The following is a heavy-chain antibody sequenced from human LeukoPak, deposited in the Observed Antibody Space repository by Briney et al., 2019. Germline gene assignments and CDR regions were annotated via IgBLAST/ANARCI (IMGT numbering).Heavy chain of an antibody. J-gene: IGHJ5*02. CDR3: AREISYGSYTWFDP. Sequence: GGSLRLSCAASGFTFSDYYMSWIRQAPGKGLEWVSYISSSGSTIYYAGSVKGRFTISRDNAKNSLYLQMNSLRAEDTAVYYCAREISYGSYTWFDPWGQGTLVTVSS. D-gene: IGHD3-10*01. CDR2: ISSSGSTI. CDR1: GFTFSDYY. V-gene: IGHV3-11*01.